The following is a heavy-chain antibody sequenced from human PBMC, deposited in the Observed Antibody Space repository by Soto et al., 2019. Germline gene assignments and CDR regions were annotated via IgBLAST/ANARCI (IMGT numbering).Heavy chain of an antibody. V-gene: IGHV1-69*02. Sequence: SVKVSCKASGGTFSSYTISWVRQAPGQGLEWMGRIIPILGIANYAQKFQGRVTITADKSTSTAYMELSSLRSEDTAVYYCARVMNYYGSGSSRDYYYYYGMDVWGQGTTVTVSS. J-gene: IGHJ6*02. D-gene: IGHD3-10*01. CDR2: IIPILGIA. CDR1: GGTFSSYT. CDR3: ARVMNYYGSGSSRDYYYYYGMDV.